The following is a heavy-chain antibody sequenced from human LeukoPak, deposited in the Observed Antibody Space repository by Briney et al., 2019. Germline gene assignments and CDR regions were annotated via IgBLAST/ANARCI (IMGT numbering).Heavy chain of an antibody. D-gene: IGHD4-17*01. CDR1: GYTFTGYY. Sequence: ASVKVSCKASGYTFTGYYMHWVRQAPGQGLEWMGWINPNSGGTNYAQKFQGRVTMTRDTSISTAYMELSRLRSDDTAVYYCARIEGYGDYYFDYWGQGTLVTASS. J-gene: IGHJ4*02. CDR2: INPNSGGT. CDR3: ARIEGYGDYYFDY. V-gene: IGHV1-2*02.